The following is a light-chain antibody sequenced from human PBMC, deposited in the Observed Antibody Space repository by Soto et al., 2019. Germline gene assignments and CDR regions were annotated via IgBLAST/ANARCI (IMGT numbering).Light chain of an antibody. V-gene: IGKV1-27*01. Sequence: DIHMTHSPSSLSASVGDRVTITCRASQGISNYLAWYQQKPGKVPKLLIYAASTLQLGVPSRFSGSGSGTDFTLTISSLQPEDVATYYCQKYNSAPWTFGQGTKVDIK. CDR1: QGISNY. CDR2: AAS. J-gene: IGKJ1*01. CDR3: QKYNSAPWT.